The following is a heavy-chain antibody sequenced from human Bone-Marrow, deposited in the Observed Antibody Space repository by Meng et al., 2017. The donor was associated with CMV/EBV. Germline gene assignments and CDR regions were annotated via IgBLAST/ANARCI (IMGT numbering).Heavy chain of an antibody. CDR3: AREIGIVGGYGLDV. CDR2: VSSTGYTI. J-gene: IGHJ6*02. Sequence: GESLKISCVASGFTFSGYTMNWVRQAPGKELEWVSYVSSTGYTIYFADSVKGRFTISRDNAKNSLYLQMSSLRAEDTAVYYCAREIGIVGGYGLDVWGQGTSVTVSS. CDR1: GFTFSGYT. V-gene: IGHV3-48*04. D-gene: IGHD2-15*01.